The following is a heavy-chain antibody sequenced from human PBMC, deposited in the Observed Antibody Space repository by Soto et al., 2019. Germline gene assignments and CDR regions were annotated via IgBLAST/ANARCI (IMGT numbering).Heavy chain of an antibody. Sequence: SSETLSLTCTVSGGSISSYYCSWIRQPPGKGLGWIGYIYYSGSTYYNPSLKSRVTISVDASKNQFSLKLSSVTAADTAVYYCARTPPGIAVAGTLGAFDIWGQGTMVTVSS. CDR2: IYYSGST. D-gene: IGHD6-19*01. V-gene: IGHV4-59*12. J-gene: IGHJ3*02. CDR3: ARTPPGIAVAGTLGAFDI. CDR1: GGSISSYY.